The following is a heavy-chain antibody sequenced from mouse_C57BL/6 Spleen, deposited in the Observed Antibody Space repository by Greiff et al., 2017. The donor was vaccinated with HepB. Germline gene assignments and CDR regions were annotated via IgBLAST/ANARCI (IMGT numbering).Heavy chain of an antibody. CDR2: IHPNSGST. J-gene: IGHJ4*01. CDR3: ARWLLREDAMDY. Sequence: QVQLQQPGAELVKPGASVKLSCKASGYTFTSYWMHWVKQRPGQGLEWIGMIHPNSGSTNYNEKFKSKATLTVDKSSSTAYMQLSSLTSEDSAVYYCARWLLREDAMDYWGQGTSVTVSS. V-gene: IGHV1-64*01. D-gene: IGHD2-3*01. CDR1: GYTFTSYW.